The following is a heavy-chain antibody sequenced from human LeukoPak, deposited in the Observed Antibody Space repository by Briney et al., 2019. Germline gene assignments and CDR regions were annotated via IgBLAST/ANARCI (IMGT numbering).Heavy chain of an antibody. D-gene: IGHD4-17*01. CDR2: IIPIFGTA. CDR3: ARRTALTGYMDV. Sequence: SVKLSCKASAGTFSSYAISWVRQTPGQGLEWMGGIIPIFGTANYAQKFQGRVTITADESTSTAYMELSSLRSEDTAVYYCARRTALTGYMDVWGKRTTVTVSS. J-gene: IGHJ6*03. CDR1: AGTFSSYA. V-gene: IGHV1-69*13.